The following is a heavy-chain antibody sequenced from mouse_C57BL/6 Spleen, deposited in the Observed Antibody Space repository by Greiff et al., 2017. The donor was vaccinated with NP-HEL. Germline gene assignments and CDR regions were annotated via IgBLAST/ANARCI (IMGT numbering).Heavy chain of an antibody. V-gene: IGHV1-4*01. CDR1: GYTFTSYT. D-gene: IGHD2-1*01. CDR2: INPSSGYT. J-gene: IGHJ4*01. CDR3: SRPDLQDAMDY. Sequence: VQLQQSGAELARPGASVKMSCKASGYTFTSYTMHWVKQRPGQGLEWIGYINPSSGYTKYNQKFKDKATLTADKSSSTAYLQLSSLTSEDSAVYYCSRPDLQDAMDYWGQGTSVTVSS.